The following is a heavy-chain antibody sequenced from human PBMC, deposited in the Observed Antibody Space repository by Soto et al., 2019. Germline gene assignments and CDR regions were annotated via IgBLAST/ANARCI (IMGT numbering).Heavy chain of an antibody. J-gene: IGHJ4*02. CDR1: GGSISSSSYY. CDR3: ARLLGQYCSSTSCYVDYFDY. CDR2: VYFSGST. D-gene: IGHD2-2*01. V-gene: IGHV4-39*01. Sequence: SETLSLTCTVSGGSISSSSYYWGWIRQPPGKGLEWIGTVYFSGSTYYNPFLKSRVTISGDTSKNQLSLKLSSVTAADTAVYYCARLLGQYCSSTSCYVDYFDYWGQGTLVTVSS.